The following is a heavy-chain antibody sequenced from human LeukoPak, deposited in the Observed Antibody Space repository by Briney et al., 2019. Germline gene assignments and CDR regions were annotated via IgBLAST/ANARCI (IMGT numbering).Heavy chain of an antibody. V-gene: IGHV3-48*02. D-gene: IGHD6-19*01. Sequence: PGGSLRLSCAASGFTFSSYNMNWVRQAPGKGLEWVSYISRSTSAIYYVDSVKGRFTISRGNAKNSLYLQMNSLRDEDTAVYYCARDPPHSTGPWYYGMDVWGQGTTVTVSS. CDR2: ISRSTSAI. J-gene: IGHJ6*02. CDR1: GFTFSSYN. CDR3: ARDPPHSTGPWYYGMDV.